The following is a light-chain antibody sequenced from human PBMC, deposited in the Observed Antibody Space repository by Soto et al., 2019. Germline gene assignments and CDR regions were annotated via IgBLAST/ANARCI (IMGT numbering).Light chain of an antibody. V-gene: IGLV2-8*01. Sequence: QSALTQPPSASGSPGQSVTISCTGTSSDVGGYNYVSWYQQHPGKAPKLMIYEVSKRPSGVPDRFSGSKSGNTASLTVSGLQAEDEADYYCSSYAGNMVFGGGAKLTV. CDR1: SSDVGGYNY. CDR2: EVS. J-gene: IGLJ2*01. CDR3: SSYAGNMV.